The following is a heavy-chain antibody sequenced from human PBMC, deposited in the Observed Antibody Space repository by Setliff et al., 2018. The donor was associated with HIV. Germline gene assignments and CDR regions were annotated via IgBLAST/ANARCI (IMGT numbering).Heavy chain of an antibody. D-gene: IGHD4-17*01. J-gene: IGHJ5*02. CDR3: TRDWRAYGLMGS. V-gene: IGHV4-34*01. CDR1: NGSFSNYY. CDR2: INHSGST. Sequence: ASETLSLTCAVYNGSFSNYYWTWIRQPPGKGLEWIGEINHSGSTNYNPSLKSRVTISVDTSKKQVSLKLSSVTAADTAIYYCTRDWRAYGLMGSWGQGMLVTVSS.